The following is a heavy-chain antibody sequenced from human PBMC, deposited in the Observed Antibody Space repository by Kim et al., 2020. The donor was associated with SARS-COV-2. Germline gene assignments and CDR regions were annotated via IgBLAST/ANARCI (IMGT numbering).Heavy chain of an antibody. V-gene: IGHV5-10-1*01. CDR3: ARHGRGSSWSGGWDYYGMDV. CDR2: IDPSDSYT. J-gene: IGHJ6*02. CDR1: GYSFTSYW. D-gene: IGHD6-13*01. Sequence: GESLKISCKGSGYSFTSYWISWVRQMPGKGLEWMGRIDPSDSYTNYSPSFQGHVTISADKSISTAYLQWSSLKASDTAMYYCARHGRGSSWSGGWDYYGMDVWGQGTTVTVSS.